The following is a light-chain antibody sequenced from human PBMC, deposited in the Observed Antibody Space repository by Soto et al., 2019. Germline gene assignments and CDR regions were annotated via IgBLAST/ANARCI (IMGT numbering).Light chain of an antibody. CDR2: AAS. Sequence: EIVLTQSPVTLSLSPGERATLSCRASQSCRTYLAWYQVTPGQAPRLLIYAASSRASGVPARFSGSGSGTDFTLPISSLEPEDSALYYCQQRNSWPPITFGQGTRLEI. CDR1: QSCRTY. J-gene: IGKJ5*01. V-gene: IGKV3-11*01. CDR3: QQRNSWPPIT.